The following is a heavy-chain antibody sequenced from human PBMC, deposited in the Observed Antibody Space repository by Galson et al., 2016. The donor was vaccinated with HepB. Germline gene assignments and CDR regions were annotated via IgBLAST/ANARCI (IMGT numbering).Heavy chain of an antibody. V-gene: IGHV3-9*01. Sequence: SLRLSCAASGFAYDDYGMSWVRQAPGKGLEWVSTISWNSGTIDYADSVKGRFTISRDKAKNSLHLQMNSLRTEDTALYYCAKDRGNLNYYQLYGLDVWGQGTTVTVSS. CDR2: ISWNSGTI. J-gene: IGHJ6*02. D-gene: IGHD2/OR15-2a*01. CDR3: AKDRGNLNYYQLYGLDV. CDR1: GFAYDDYG.